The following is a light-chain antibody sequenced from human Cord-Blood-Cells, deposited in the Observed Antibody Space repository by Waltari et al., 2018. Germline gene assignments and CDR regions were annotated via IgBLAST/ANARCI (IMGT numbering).Light chain of an antibody. V-gene: IGLV2-23*01. J-gene: IGLJ3*02. CDR3: CSDAGSSTWV. CDR1: SSDVGRYNL. Sequence: SALTQPASVSGSPGQSTTIPCTGTSSDVGRYNLVSWYQQHPGKAPNLMIYEGSQRPSGVADRFAGSKSGNTAFLTISGLQAGDEADYYCCSDAGSSTWVFGGGTKLTVL. CDR2: EGS.